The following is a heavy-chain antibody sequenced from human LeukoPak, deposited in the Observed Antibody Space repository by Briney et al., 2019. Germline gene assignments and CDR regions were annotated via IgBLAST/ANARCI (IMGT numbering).Heavy chain of an antibody. CDR2: IYHSGST. J-gene: IGHJ4*02. V-gene: IGHV4-38-2*01. Sequence: SETLSLTCAVSGYSISSGYYWGWIRQPPGKGLEWIGSIYHSGSTYYNPSLKSRVTISVDTSKNQFSLKLSSVTAADTAVYDCARRSITIFGVVSLEYYFDYWGQGTLVTVSS. D-gene: IGHD3-3*01. CDR1: GYSISSGYY. CDR3: ARRSITIFGVVSLEYYFDY.